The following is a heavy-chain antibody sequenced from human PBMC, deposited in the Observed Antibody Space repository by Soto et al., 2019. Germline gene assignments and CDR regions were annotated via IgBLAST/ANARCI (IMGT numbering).Heavy chain of an antibody. J-gene: IGHJ6*02. CDR3: AREGAAPYYYYGMDV. CDR2: IYYSGST. Sequence: QVQLQESGPGLVKPSQTLSLTCTVSGGSISSGGYFWSWIRQHPGKGLEWIGVIYYSGSTYYNPSLKRRVTISVDTSKNQFSLKLSSVTAADTAVYYCAREGAAPYYYYGMDVWGQGTTVTVSS. V-gene: IGHV4-31*03. CDR1: GGSISSGGYF. D-gene: IGHD6-6*01.